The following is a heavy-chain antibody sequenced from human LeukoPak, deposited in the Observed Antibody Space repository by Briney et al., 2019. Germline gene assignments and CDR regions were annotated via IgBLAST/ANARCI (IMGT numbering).Heavy chain of an antibody. CDR1: GYTFTSYG. CDR2: MNPNSGNT. V-gene: IGHV1-8*02. Sequence: ASVKVSCKASGYTFTSYGISWVRQAPGQGLEWMGWMNPNSGNTGYAQKFQGRVTMTRNTSISTAYMELSSLRSEDTAVYYCAGDRITIFGVAPGSYGMDVWGQGTTVTVSS. CDR3: AGDRITIFGVAPGSYGMDV. J-gene: IGHJ6*02. D-gene: IGHD3-3*01.